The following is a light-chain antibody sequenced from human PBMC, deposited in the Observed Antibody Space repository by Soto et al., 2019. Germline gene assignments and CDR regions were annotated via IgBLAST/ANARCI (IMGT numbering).Light chain of an antibody. V-gene: IGLV2-8*01. Sequence: QSVLTQPASVSGSPGQSITISCTGTSSDVGGYNYVSWYQQDPGKAPKLMIYEVNKRPSGVPDRFSGSKSGNTASLTVSGLQPEDDSDYYCSSYAGSNNVVFGGGTKLTVL. CDR3: SSYAGSNNVV. J-gene: IGLJ2*01. CDR2: EVN. CDR1: SSDVGGYNY.